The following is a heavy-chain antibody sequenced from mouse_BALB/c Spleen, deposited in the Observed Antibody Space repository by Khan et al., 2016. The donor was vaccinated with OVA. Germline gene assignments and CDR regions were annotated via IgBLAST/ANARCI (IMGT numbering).Heavy chain of an antibody. CDR3: ARGNYYGSNSWFAY. V-gene: IGHV9-3*02. CDR2: INTNTGEP. CDR1: GYTFTNYG. J-gene: IGHJ3*01. D-gene: IGHD1-1*01. Sequence: QIQLVQSGPELKKPGETVKISCKASGYTFTNYGINWVKQAPGKGLKWMGWINTNTGEPTYAEEFKGRFAFSLETSASTAYLLLNNLKNEDTATDFCARGNYYGSNSWFAYWGQGTLVTVSA.